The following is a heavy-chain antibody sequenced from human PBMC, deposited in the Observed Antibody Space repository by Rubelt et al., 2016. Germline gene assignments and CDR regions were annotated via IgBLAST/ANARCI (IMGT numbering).Heavy chain of an antibody. V-gene: IGHV3-7*01. J-gene: IGHJ3*01. D-gene: IGHD3-10*01. Sequence: EVLLLESGGGLVQPGESLRLSCAASGFTFSGEWMAWVRQTPGKGLEWVANIKDDGNEKNYVDSVKGRFTISRDNAKKVLDLQRNSRRGGDRAGYDCARDPDSTLGVSFDVWGQGTRVTVSS. CDR3: ARDPDSTLGVSFDV. CDR1: GFTFSGEW. CDR2: IKDDGNEK.